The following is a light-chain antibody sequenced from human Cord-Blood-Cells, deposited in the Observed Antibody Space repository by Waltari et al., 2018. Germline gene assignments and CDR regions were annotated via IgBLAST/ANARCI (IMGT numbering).Light chain of an antibody. CDR1: QSVSSN. V-gene: IGKV3-15*01. CDR3: QQYNNWPPYT. Sequence: SPATLSVSPGERATLSCRASQSVSSNLVWYQQKPGQAPRLLIYGASTRATGIPARFSGSGYGTEFTLTISSLQSEDFAVYYCQQYNNWPPYTFGQGTKLEIK. J-gene: IGKJ2*01. CDR2: GAS.